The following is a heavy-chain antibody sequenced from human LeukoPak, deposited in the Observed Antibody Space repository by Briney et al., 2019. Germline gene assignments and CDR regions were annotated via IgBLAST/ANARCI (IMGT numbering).Heavy chain of an antibody. CDR1: GFIFSSYA. D-gene: IGHD6-6*01. CDR2: ISYDGSNK. J-gene: IGHJ4*02. CDR3: ARDKSSIAARYYFDY. V-gene: IGHV3-30*04. Sequence: PGGSLRLSCAASGFIFSSYAMHWVRQAPGKGLEWVAVISYDGSNKYYADSVKGRFTISRDNSKNTLYLQMNSLRAEDTAVYYCARDKSSIAARYYFDYWGQGTLVTVSS.